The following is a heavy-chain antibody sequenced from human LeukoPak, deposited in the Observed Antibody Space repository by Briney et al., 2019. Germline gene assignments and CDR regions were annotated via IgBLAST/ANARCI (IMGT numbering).Heavy chain of an antibody. CDR3: VREGGSDWYSGWFDP. D-gene: IGHD6-19*01. V-gene: IGHV3-7*01. J-gene: IGHJ5*02. CDR2: IKKDGSEE. CDR1: GFTFSSYW. Sequence: PGGSLRLSCAASGFTFSSYWMSWVRQVPGKGLEWVANIKKDGSEEKYVDSVKGRFTISRDNAENSLYLQMNSLRVEDTAVYYCVREGGSDWYSGWFDPWGQGTLVTVSS.